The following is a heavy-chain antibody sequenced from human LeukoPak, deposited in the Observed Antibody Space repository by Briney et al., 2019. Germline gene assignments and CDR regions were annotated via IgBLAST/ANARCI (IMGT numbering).Heavy chain of an antibody. V-gene: IGHV4-39*01. J-gene: IGHJ4*02. D-gene: IGHD5-12*01. CDR2: IYYSGST. CDR1: GGSISSSSYY. CDR3: ASLDRRNSGYDFEEDY. Sequence: SKTLSLTCTVSGGSISSSSYYWGWIRQPPGKGLEWIGSIYYSGSTYYNPSLKSRVTISVDTSKNQFSLKLSSVTAADTAVYYCASLDRRNSGYDFEEDYWGQGTLVTVSS.